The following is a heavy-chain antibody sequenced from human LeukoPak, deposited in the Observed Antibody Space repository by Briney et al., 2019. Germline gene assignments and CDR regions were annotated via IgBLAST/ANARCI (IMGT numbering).Heavy chain of an antibody. J-gene: IGHJ5*02. CDR1: GDTFTTYA. CDR3: ARAGIPGYCTNVTCSNWLDP. Sequence: SVKVSCKASGDTFTTYAIIWVRQAPGQGLEWMGGIIPMFGTPNYAQRLQGRVTITADKSTKTAYMELSSLRSEDTAVYYCARAGIPGYCTNVTCSNWLDPWGQGTLVTVSS. CDR2: IIPMFGTP. V-gene: IGHV1-69*06. D-gene: IGHD2-8*01.